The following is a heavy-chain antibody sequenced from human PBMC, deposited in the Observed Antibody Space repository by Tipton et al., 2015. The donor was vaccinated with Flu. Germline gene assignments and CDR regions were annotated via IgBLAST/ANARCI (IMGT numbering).Heavy chain of an antibody. CDR1: GYSFTNFW. V-gene: IGHV5-51*03. D-gene: IGHD3-22*01. CDR2: IYPGDSDA. Sequence: QLVQSGAEVKKPGESLKISCKGSGYSFTNFWIGWVRQMPGKGLEWMGIIYPGDSDARYTPSFQGQVTFSADKSISTAYLQWNSLEASDTAIYYCVRPTYYDSRGNKRWVRFDYWGQGTLVTVSS. J-gene: IGHJ4*02. CDR3: VRPTYYDSRGNKRWVRFDY.